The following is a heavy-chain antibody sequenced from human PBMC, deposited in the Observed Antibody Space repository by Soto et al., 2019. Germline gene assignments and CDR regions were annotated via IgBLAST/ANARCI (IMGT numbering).Heavy chain of an antibody. Sequence: QVQLVESGGGVVQPGRSLRLSCAASGFTFSSYAMHWVRQAPGKGLEWVAVISYDGSNKYYADSVKGRFTISRDNSKNPLYLQMNSLRAEDTAVYYCARSNWPTQYYYYYGMDVWGQGTTVTVSS. D-gene: IGHD1-1*01. CDR2: ISYDGSNK. J-gene: IGHJ6*02. V-gene: IGHV3-30-3*01. CDR3: ARSNWPTQYYYYYGMDV. CDR1: GFTFSSYA.